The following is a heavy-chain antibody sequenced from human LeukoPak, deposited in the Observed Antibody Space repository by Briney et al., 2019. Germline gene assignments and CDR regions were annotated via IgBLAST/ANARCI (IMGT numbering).Heavy chain of an antibody. V-gene: IGHV3-30*04. CDR1: GFTFSSYA. Sequence: PGGSLRLSCAASGFTFSSYAMHWVRQAPGKGLEGVAVISYDGSNKYYADSVKGRFTISRDNYKNTLYLQRNSLGAEDTAVYYCASALTMVGRNVYWGRGTLVTVSS. CDR2: ISYDGSNK. CDR3: ASALTMVGRNVY. J-gene: IGHJ4*02. D-gene: IGHD3-10*01.